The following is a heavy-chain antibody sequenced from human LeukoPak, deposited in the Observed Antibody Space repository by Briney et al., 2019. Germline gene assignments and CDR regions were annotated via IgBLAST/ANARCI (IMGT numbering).Heavy chain of an antibody. D-gene: IGHD6-25*01. V-gene: IGHV4-39*01. Sequence: PSETLSFTCTVSGVSISSSSYYWGWIRQPPGKGLEWTGSIYCSGSTYYNPSLKSRVTISVDTSKNQFSLKLSSVTAADTAVYYCASPRLIYAFDIWGQGTMVTVSS. CDR3: ASPRLIYAFDI. CDR1: GVSISSSSYY. CDR2: IYCSGST. J-gene: IGHJ3*02.